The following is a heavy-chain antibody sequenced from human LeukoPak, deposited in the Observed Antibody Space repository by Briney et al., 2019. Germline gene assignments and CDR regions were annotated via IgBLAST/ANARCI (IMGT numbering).Heavy chain of an antibody. CDR3: AGGGDLRDFDY. V-gene: IGHV4-39*01. D-gene: IGHD3-10*01. CDR2: TYYSGST. J-gene: IGHJ4*02. CDR1: GGSISSSSYY. Sequence: ETLSLTCTVSGGSISSSSYYWGWIRQPPGKGLEWIGSTYYSGSTYYNPSLKSRVTISVDTSKNQFSLKLSSVTAADTAVYYCAGGGDLRDFDYWGQGTLVTVSS.